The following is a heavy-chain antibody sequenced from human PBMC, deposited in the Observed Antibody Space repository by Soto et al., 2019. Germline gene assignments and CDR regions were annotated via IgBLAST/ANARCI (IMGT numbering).Heavy chain of an antibody. Sequence: QVQLVQSGAEVKKPGSSVKVSCKASGGIFNNYAISWVRQAPGQGLEWMGGIIPVFGTADYAQKFQGRVTITADESTRTAYKELCSLRSEDTAVYYRATGGGYYYDRSGHSAWFWGQGTLVTVSS. J-gene: IGHJ4*01. D-gene: IGHD3-22*01. CDR2: IIPVFGTA. CDR3: ATGGGYYYDRSGHSAWF. CDR1: GGIFNNYA. V-gene: IGHV1-69*01.